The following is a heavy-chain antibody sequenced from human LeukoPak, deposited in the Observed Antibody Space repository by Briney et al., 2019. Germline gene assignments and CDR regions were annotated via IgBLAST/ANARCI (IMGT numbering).Heavy chain of an antibody. V-gene: IGHV3-23*01. CDR2: ISGSSAST. CDR3: AKGYYGSGKYYFDY. J-gene: IGHJ4*02. Sequence: GGSLRLSCAASGFTFSSFAMSWVRQAPGKGLEWVSGISGSSASTHYADSVKGRFTISRDNSKNTLYLQMNSLRAEDTAVYYCAKGYYGSGKYYFDYWGQGTLVTVSS. D-gene: IGHD3-10*01. CDR1: GFTFSSFA.